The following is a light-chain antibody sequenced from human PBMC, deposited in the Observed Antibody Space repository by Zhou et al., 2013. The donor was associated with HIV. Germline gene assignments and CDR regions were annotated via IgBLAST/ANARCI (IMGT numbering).Light chain of an antibody. CDR3: QQRSIPIT. V-gene: IGKV3-11*01. J-gene: IGKJ5*01. Sequence: EIVMTQSPATLSVSPGLRVTLSCRASQSVSNKIAWYQQKPGQAPRLLIYDASNRATGIPARFSGSGSGTDFTLTISSLEPEDFAVYYCQQRSIPITFGQGTRLEIK. CDR2: DAS. CDR1: QSVSNK.